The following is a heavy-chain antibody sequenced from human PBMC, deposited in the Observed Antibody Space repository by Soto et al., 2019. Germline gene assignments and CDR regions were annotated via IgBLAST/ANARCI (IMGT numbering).Heavy chain of an antibody. CDR3: ARGMLHPWELLDY. Sequence: PSETLSLTCTVSGGSISSYYWSWIRQPPGKGLEWIGYIYYSGSTNCNPSLKSRVTISVDTSKSQFSLKLSSVTSADTAVYYCARGMLHPWELLDYWGQGTLVTVPS. D-gene: IGHD1-26*01. J-gene: IGHJ4*02. CDR2: IYYSGST. V-gene: IGHV4-59*01. CDR1: GGSISSYY.